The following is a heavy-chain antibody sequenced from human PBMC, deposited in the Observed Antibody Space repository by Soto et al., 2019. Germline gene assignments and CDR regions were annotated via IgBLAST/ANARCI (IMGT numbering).Heavy chain of an antibody. CDR2: IYPDDSDT. Sequence: LGESLKISCKASGYSFTRYWIGWVRQMPGKGLEWMGLIYPDDSDTRYSPSFQGQVTISADKSTNTVYLQWSSLKASDTAMYYCARVEGPASYYYYGMDVWGQGTTVTVSS. CDR3: ARVEGPASYYYYGMDV. D-gene: IGHD2-2*01. J-gene: IGHJ6*02. CDR1: GYSFTRYW. V-gene: IGHV5-51*01.